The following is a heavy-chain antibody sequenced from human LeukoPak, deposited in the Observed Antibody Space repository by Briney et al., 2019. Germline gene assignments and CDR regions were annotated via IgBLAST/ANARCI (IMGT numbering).Heavy chain of an antibody. J-gene: IGHJ4*02. Sequence: PGGSLRLSCAASGFTFDDYAMHWVRQAPGKGLEWVSGISWNSGSIGYADSVKGRFTISRDNAKNSLYQQMNSLRAEDTALYYCAKGGGNYYFDYWGQGTLVTVSS. CDR1: GFTFDDYA. CDR3: AKGGGNYYFDY. CDR2: ISWNSGSI. D-gene: IGHD4-23*01. V-gene: IGHV3-9*01.